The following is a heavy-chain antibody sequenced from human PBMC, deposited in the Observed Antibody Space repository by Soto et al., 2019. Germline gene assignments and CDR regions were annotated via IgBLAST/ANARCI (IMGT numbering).Heavy chain of an antibody. CDR2: VYYTGTT. J-gene: IGHJ4*02. Sequence: PSETLSLTCTVSGHSINNFYWSWIRQSPGKGLEWIGNVYYTGTTNYNPSLNSRVTISIDTSRKHFSLNLNSLTAADTAIYYCAVSTGGSQYYFDSWGQGALVNVS. CDR1: GHSINNFY. V-gene: IGHV4-59*01. CDR3: AVSTGGSQYYFDS. D-gene: IGHD2-8*02.